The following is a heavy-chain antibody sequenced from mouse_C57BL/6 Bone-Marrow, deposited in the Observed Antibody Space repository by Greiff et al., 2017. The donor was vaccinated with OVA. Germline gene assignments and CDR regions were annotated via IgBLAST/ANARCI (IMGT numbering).Heavy chain of an antibody. D-gene: IGHD1-1*01. CDR3: AGREVDYYYGGGYYFDY. Sequence: VQLQQSGPELVKPGASVKIPCKASGYTFTDYNMDWVKQSHGKSLEWIGDINPNNGGTIYNQKFKGKATLTVDKSSSTAYMELRSLTSEDTAVYNCAGREVDYYYGGGYYFDYWGKVTTLTVSS. J-gene: IGHJ2*01. V-gene: IGHV1-18*01. CDR1: GYTFTDYN. CDR2: INPNNGGT.